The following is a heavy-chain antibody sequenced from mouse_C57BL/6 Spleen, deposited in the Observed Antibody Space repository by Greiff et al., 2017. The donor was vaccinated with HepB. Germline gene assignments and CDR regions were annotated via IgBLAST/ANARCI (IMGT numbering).Heavy chain of an antibody. J-gene: IGHJ4*01. CDR2: INPYNGGT. Sequence: EVQLQQSGPVLVKPGASVKMSCKASGYTFTDYYMNWVKQSHGKSLEWIGVINPYNGGTSYNQKFKGKATLTVDKSSSTAYMELNSLTSWDAAVYYCARPGNYASDYWGQGTSVTVSS. CDR1: GYTFTDYY. CDR3: ARPGNYASDY. V-gene: IGHV1-19*01.